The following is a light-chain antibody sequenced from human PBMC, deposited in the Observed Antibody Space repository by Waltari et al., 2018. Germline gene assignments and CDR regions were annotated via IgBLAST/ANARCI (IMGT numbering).Light chain of an antibody. V-gene: IGKV1-39*01. CDR1: QSISDY. CDR3: QQSYSSPWT. CDR2: TAS. Sequence: DTQMTQSPPALSASVGDSVVITCRASQSISDYLHWYQQKPGRAPRVLIYTASSLQRGVPTRFSGSGSGTEFTLTISTLQPEDAATYYCQQSYSSPWTFGLGTKVEIK. J-gene: IGKJ1*01.